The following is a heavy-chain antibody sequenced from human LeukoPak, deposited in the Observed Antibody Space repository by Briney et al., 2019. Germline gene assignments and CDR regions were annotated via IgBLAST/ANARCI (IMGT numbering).Heavy chain of an antibody. J-gene: IGHJ4*02. CDR2: ISGSGGST. Sequence: PGGSLRLSCAASGFTFSSYAMSWVRQAPGKGLEWVSAISGSGGSTYYADSVKGRFTISRDNSKNTLYLQMNSLRAEDTAVYYCAKVERTYSSVLYYFDYWGQGTLVTVSS. CDR1: GFTFSSYA. CDR3: AKVERTYSSVLYYFDY. V-gene: IGHV3-23*01. D-gene: IGHD6-19*01.